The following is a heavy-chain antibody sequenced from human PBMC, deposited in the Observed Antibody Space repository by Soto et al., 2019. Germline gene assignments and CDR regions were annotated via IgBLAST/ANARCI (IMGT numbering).Heavy chain of an antibody. CDR1: GYTFTGFY. CDR2: VNPNSGGA. J-gene: IGHJ4*02. Sequence: ASVKVSCKASGYTFTGFYIHWVRQAPGQGLEWMGWVNPNSGGAHYAQKFQGRVTMNRDTSVTSAYMEVTRLRSDDTAVYYCARANSGDDDEFDYWRQGTPVTVSS. V-gene: IGHV1-2*02. D-gene: IGHD5-12*01. CDR3: ARANSGDDDEFDY.